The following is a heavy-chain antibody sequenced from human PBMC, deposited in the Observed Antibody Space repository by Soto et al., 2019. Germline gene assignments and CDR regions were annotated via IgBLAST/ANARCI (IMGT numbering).Heavy chain of an antibody. CDR3: ARDRAASDYYYGMDV. Sequence: QVQLVESGGGVVQPGRSLRLSCAASGFTFSSYGMHWVRQAPGKGLEWVAVIWYDGSNKYYADSVKGRFTISRDNSKNTLYLQMNSLRAEDTAVYYCARDRAASDYYYGMDVWGQGTTVTVSS. V-gene: IGHV3-33*01. CDR2: IWYDGSNK. CDR1: GFTFSSYG. D-gene: IGHD2-15*01. J-gene: IGHJ6*02.